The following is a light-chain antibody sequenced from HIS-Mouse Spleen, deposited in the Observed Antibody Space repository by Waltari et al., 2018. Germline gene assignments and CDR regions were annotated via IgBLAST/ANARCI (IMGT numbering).Light chain of an antibody. J-gene: IGLJ2*01. Sequence: SYELTQPPSVSVSPGQTARITCPGDALPKKQAYCYQQKSGQAPVLVIYEDSKRPSGIPERFSGSSSGTMATLTISGAQVEDEADYYCYSTDSSGNHRVFGGGTKLTVL. CDR1: ALPKKQ. V-gene: IGLV3-10*01. CDR3: YSTDSSGNHRV. CDR2: EDS.